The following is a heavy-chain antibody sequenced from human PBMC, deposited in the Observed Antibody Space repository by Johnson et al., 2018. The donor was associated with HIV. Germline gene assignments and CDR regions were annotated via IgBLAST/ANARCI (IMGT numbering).Heavy chain of an antibody. V-gene: IGHV3-11*01. CDR2: ISNSGSSV. D-gene: IGHD1-1*01. Sequence: QVQLVESGGGLVQPGGSLRLSCAASGFTFNDYYMSWIRQAPGKGLEWVSYISNSGSSVYYADSVKGRFTISRDNAKNSLYLQMNSLRAEDTALYYCATSTASDAFDIWGQGTMVTVSS. CDR1: GFTFNDYY. CDR3: ATSTASDAFDI. J-gene: IGHJ3*02.